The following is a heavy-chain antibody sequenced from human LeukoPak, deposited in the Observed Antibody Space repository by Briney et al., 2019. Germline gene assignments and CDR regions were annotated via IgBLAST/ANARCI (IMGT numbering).Heavy chain of an antibody. D-gene: IGHD4-17*01. CDR1: GFTFSNYS. V-gene: IGHV3-21*01. Sequence: PGGSLRLSCAASGFTFSNYSMNWVRQAPGKGLEWVSSIGSSSSFRHYADSVKGRFTISRDNSKNTLYLQLNSLRAEDTAVYYCARDLDYGDYEAYFDYWGQGTLVTVSS. J-gene: IGHJ4*02. CDR2: IGSSSSFR. CDR3: ARDLDYGDYEAYFDY.